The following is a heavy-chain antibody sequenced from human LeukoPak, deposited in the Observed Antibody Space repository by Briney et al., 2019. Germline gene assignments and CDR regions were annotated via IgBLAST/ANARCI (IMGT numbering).Heavy chain of an antibody. CDR1: GYTLTELS. CDR3: ATADPYYYDSSGYPDFDY. J-gene: IGHJ4*02. D-gene: IGHD3-22*01. Sequence: LVASVKVSCKGSGYTLTELSMHWVRQAPGKGLEWMGGFDPEDGETIYAQKFQGRVTMTEDTSTDTAYMELSSLRSEDTAVYYCATADPYYYDSSGYPDFDYWGQGTLVTVSS. CDR2: FDPEDGET. V-gene: IGHV1-24*01.